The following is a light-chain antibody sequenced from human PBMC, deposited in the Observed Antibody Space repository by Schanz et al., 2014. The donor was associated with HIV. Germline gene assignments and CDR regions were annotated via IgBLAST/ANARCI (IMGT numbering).Light chain of an antibody. Sequence: QSALTQPASVSGSPGQSITISCTGTRSDVGSYNLVSWLQQHPGQAPKLIIYDVSHRPSGVSIRFSGSKSGNTASLTISGLQPEDEADYYCASYTTTSAPGVFGGGTKLTVL. CDR3: ASYTTTSAPGV. CDR2: DVS. CDR1: RSDVGSYNL. J-gene: IGLJ3*02. V-gene: IGLV2-14*02.